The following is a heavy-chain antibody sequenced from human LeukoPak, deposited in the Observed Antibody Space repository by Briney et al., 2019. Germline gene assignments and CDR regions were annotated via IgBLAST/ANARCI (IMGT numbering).Heavy chain of an antibody. J-gene: IGHJ4*02. CDR3: ARDPENYGSGSYIITPYYFDY. Sequence: GGSLRLSCAASGFTFSSYSMNWVRQAPGKGQEWVSSISSSSSYIYYADSVKGRFTISRDNAKNSLYLQMNSLRAEDTAVYYCARDPENYGSGSYIITPYYFDYWGQGTLVTVSS. D-gene: IGHD3-10*01. CDR1: GFTFSSYS. V-gene: IGHV3-21*01. CDR2: ISSSSSYI.